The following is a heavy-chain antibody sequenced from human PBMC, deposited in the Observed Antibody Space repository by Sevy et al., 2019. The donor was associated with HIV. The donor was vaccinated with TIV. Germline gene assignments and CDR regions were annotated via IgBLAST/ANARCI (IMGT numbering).Heavy chain of an antibody. Sequence: GGSLRLSCAASGFIFSTYGMHWVPQAPGKGLEWVALIWYDGSSQYYADSVQGRFTISRDNSKNTLDLQMNSLRAEDTAVYYCVSGASIAAAGNFAYWGQGTLVTVSS. CDR1: GFIFSTYG. D-gene: IGHD6-13*01. CDR2: IWYDGSSQ. J-gene: IGHJ4*02. V-gene: IGHV3-33*08. CDR3: VSGASIAAAGNFAY.